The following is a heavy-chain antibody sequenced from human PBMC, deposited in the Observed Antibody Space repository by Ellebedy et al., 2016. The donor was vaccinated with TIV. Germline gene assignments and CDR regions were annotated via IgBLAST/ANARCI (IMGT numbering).Heavy chain of an antibody. CDR1: GFTFSSYA. J-gene: IGHJ4*02. V-gene: IGHV3-23*01. CDR3: ARAGGRHSTGSGFY. Sequence: PGGSLRLSCAASGFTFSSYAMNWVRQAPGKGLEWVSAISGSGGSTFYADSVKGRFTISRDNAKNSLYLQMSNLRAEDTAVFYCARAGGRHSTGSGFYWGQGTRVTVST. CDR2: ISGSGGST. D-gene: IGHD2-2*01.